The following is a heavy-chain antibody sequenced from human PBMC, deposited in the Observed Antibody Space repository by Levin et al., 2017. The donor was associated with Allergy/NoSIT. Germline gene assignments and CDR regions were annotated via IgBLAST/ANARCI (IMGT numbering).Heavy chain of an antibody. Sequence: GSLRLSCVAAGFRFSTYGMHWVRQSPVRGLEWVAAISSDERNKHYTDSVKGRFTISRDNSKNTLFLQMNSLTPDDTALYYCAKATYSGSYFADYWGQGTLVTVSS. V-gene: IGHV3-30*18. CDR3: AKATYSGSYFADY. D-gene: IGHD1-26*01. CDR1: GFRFSTYG. J-gene: IGHJ4*02. CDR2: ISSDERNK.